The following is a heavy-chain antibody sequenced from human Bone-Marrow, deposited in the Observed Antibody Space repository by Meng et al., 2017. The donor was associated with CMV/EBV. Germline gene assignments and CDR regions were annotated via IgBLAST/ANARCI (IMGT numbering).Heavy chain of an antibody. D-gene: IGHD7-27*01. V-gene: IGHV3-15*01. CDR3: TPDTPPHWVFDH. Sequence: GGSLRLSCAASGFTFSSYWMSWVRQAVGKRLEWVGRIKSITDGGTTHYAAPVKDRFTISRDDSKNTLYLQMNSLKTEDTAVYYCTPDTPPHWVFDHWGQGTLVTVSS. J-gene: IGHJ4*02. CDR2: IKSITDGGTT. CDR1: GFTFSSYW.